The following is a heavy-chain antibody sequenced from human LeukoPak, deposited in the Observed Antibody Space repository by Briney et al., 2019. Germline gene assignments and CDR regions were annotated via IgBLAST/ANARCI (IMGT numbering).Heavy chain of an antibody. Sequence: SETLSLTCTVSGGSISNSGYYWGWIRQPPGKGLEWIGSVDYSGNTYYRPSLKSRLTISLDTSKNQFFLKLNSVTAADTAVYYCVRGKGHFDVDFWGQGTLVTVSS. D-gene: IGHD3-9*01. V-gene: IGHV4-39*07. J-gene: IGHJ4*02. CDR3: VRGKGHFDVDF. CDR2: VDYSGNT. CDR1: GGSISNSGYY.